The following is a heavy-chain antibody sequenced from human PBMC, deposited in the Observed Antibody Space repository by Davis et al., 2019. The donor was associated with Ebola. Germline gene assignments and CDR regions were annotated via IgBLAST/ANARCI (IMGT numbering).Heavy chain of an antibody. V-gene: IGHV3-23*01. CDR2: ISASGGST. CDR3: AREVAAYYYDSSGYYSNWYFDL. D-gene: IGHD3-22*01. Sequence: GESLKISCAASGFTFYSHVMSWVRQAPGKGLEWVSHISASGGSTRYADSVKGRFTISRDNSKNTLYLQMNSLRAEDTAVYYCAREVAAYYYDSSGYYSNWYFDLWGRGTLFTVSS. J-gene: IGHJ2*01. CDR1: GFTFYSHV.